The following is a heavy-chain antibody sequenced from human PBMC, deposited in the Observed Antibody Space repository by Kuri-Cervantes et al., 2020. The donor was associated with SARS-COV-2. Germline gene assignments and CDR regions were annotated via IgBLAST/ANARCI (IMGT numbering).Heavy chain of an antibody. V-gene: IGHV4-39*02. CDR3: ATDGY. J-gene: IGHJ4*02. Sequence: GSLRLSCTVSGGSISSSSYYWGWIRQPPGKGRDWIGSIYYSGSTYYNPSLKSRVTISVDTSKNQFSLKLSSVTAADTAVYYCATDGYWGQGTLVTVSS. CDR2: IYYSGST. CDR1: GGSISSSSYY.